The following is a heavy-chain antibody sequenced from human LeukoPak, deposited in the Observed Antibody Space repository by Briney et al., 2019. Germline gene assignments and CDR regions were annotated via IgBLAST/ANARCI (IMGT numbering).Heavy chain of an antibody. D-gene: IGHD6-13*01. CDR1: GFTFSSYG. V-gene: IGHV3-30*18. J-gene: IGHJ4*02. CDR3: AKDRAAGPPIDY. Sequence: PGGSLRLSCAASGFTFSSYGMHWVRQAPGRGLEWVAVISYDEGNKYYADSVEGRFTISRDNSKNTLYLQMNSLRAEDTAVYYCAKDRAAGPPIDYWGQGTLVTVSS. CDR2: ISYDEGNK.